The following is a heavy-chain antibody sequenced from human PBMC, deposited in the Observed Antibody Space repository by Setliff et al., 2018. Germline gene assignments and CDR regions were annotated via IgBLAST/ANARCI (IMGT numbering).Heavy chain of an antibody. J-gene: IGHJ6*03. CDR2: IYYSGNT. V-gene: IGHV4-39*01. Sequence: SETLSLTCTVSGGSINSGVYYWGWIRQPPGKGLEWIGRIYYSGNTYYNSSLRSRVTISVDTSKNQFSLNLYSVTAADTAVYYCARLSGFLYVDVWGKGTTVTVSS. CDR3: ARLSGFLYVDV. CDR1: GGSINSGVYY. D-gene: IGHD3-3*01.